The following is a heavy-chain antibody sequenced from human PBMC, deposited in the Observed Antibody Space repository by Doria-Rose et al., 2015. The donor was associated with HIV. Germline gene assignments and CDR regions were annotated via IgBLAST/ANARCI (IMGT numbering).Heavy chain of an antibody. V-gene: IGHV3-9*01. D-gene: IGHD3-3*01. CDR3: AKAPIIGPKYYFYMDV. J-gene: IGHJ6*03. Sequence: QLVQSGGGLVQPGRSLRLSCVGSRFSFESYAMHSVRLAPANGLEWVAGSSWDSGARGNADSVEGRFTISRDNAKKSVYLEMRSLRPEGTAFYYCAKAPIIGPKYYFYMDVWGKGTSVTVSS. CDR1: RFSFESYA. CDR2: SSWDSGAR.